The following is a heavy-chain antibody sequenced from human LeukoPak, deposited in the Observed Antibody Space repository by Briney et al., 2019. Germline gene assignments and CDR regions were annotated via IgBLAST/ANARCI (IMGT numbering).Heavy chain of an antibody. CDR1: GYSISSSYF. J-gene: IGHJ4*02. CDR2: IFHSGSV. V-gene: IGHV4-38-2*02. D-gene: IGHD3-22*01. CDR3: ARAGAAYYYDSSGYPH. Sequence: SETPSLTCIVSGYSISSSYFWGWVRQPPGKGLEWIGSIFHSGSVYYNPSLKSRVTISVDPSKNRFSLKLTSVTAADTAVYYCARAGAAYYYDSSGYPHWGQGTLVTVSS.